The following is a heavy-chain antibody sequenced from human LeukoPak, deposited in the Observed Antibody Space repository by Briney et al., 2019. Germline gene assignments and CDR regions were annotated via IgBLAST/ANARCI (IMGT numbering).Heavy chain of an antibody. D-gene: IGHD3-3*01. CDR1: GYTLTELS. CDR2: FDPEGGET. J-gene: IGHJ4*02. Sequence: ASVKVSCKVSGYTLTELSMHWVRQAPGKGLEWMGGFDPEGGETIYAQKFQGRVTMTEDTSTDTAYMELSSLRSEDTAVYYCATGGRSTIFGVTPFDYWGQGTLVTVSS. CDR3: ATGGRSTIFGVTPFDY. V-gene: IGHV1-24*01.